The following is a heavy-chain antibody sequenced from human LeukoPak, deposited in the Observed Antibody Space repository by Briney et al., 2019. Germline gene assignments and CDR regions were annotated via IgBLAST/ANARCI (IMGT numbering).Heavy chain of an antibody. CDR1: GGSISSYY. J-gene: IGHJ3*02. CDR3: ARLPIAADAFDI. D-gene: IGHD6-13*01. CDR2: IYYSGST. Sequence: SETLSLTCTVSGGSISSYYWSWLRQPPGKGLEWIGYIYYSGSTNYNPSLKSRVTISVDTSKNQFSLKLSSVTAADTAVYYCARLPIAADAFDIWGQGTMVTVSS. V-gene: IGHV4-59*08.